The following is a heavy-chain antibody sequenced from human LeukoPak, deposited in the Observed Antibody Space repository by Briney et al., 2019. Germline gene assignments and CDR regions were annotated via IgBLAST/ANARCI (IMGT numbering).Heavy chain of an antibody. Sequence: SEALSLTCAVYGGSFSGYYWGWIRQPPGKGLEWIGSIYYSGSTYYNPSLKSRVTISVDTSKNQFSLKLSSVTAADTAVYYCARVDFSMVLFDYWGQGTLVTVSS. CDR3: ARVDFSMVLFDY. V-gene: IGHV4-34*01. J-gene: IGHJ4*02. CDR2: IYYSGST. CDR1: GGSFSGYY. D-gene: IGHD3-10*01.